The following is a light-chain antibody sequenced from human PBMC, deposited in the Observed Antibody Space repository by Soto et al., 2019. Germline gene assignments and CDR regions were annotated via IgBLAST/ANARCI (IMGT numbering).Light chain of an antibody. Sequence: GDRVTIACRASQSIRSWLAWYQQKPGKAPKLLIYKASSLESGVPSRFSGSASGTDFTLTISSLQPEDFATYYCLQDYTYPWTFGQGTKVDIK. CDR1: QSIRSW. CDR3: LQDYTYPWT. V-gene: IGKV1-5*03. J-gene: IGKJ1*01. CDR2: KAS.